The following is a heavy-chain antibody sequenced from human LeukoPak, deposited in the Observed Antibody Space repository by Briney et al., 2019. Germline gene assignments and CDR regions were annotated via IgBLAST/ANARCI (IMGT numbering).Heavy chain of an antibody. CDR2: IIPIFGTA. V-gene: IGHV1-69*05. J-gene: IGHJ3*02. Sequence: SVKVSCKASGGTFSSYAISWVRQAPGQGLEWMGGIIPIFGTANYAQKFQGRVTITTDESTSTAYMELSSLRSEDTAVYYCARDGDYYDSSGFNDAFDIWGQGTVVTVSS. CDR1: GGTFSSYA. D-gene: IGHD3-22*01. CDR3: ARDGDYYDSSGFNDAFDI.